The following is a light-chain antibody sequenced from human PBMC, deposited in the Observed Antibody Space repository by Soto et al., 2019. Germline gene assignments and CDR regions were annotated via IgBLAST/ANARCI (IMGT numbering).Light chain of an antibody. Sequence: QAVVTQSSSASASLGSSVKLTCTLSSGHSSYIIAWHQQQPGKAPRYLMKLEGSGSYNKGSGVPDRFSGSSSGADRYLTISNLQSEDEADYYGETWDSNTWVFGGGTKLTVL. V-gene: IGLV4-60*03. CDR3: ETWDSNTWV. J-gene: IGLJ3*02. CDR2: LEGSGSY. CDR1: SGHSSYI.